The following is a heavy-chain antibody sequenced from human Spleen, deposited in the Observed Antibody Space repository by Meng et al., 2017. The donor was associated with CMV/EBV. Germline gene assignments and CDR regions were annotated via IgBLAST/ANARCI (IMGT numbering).Heavy chain of an antibody. J-gene: IGHJ6*02. Sequence: GGSLRLSCAASGFTFSSYGMHWVRQAPGKGLEWVAVIWYDGSNKYYADSVKGRFTISRDNSKNTLYLQMNSLRAEDTAVYYCAKEVEYYDFWSGYYSRYYYGMDVWGQGTTVTVSS. CDR2: IWYDGSNK. CDR1: GFTFSSYG. CDR3: AKEVEYYDFWSGYYSRYYYGMDV. D-gene: IGHD3-3*01. V-gene: IGHV3-33*06.